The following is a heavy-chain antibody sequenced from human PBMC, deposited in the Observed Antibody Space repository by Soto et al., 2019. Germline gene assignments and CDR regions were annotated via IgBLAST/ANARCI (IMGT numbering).Heavy chain of an antibody. CDR2: IGTAGDP. Sequence: EVQLVESGGGLVQPGGSLRLSCAASGFTFSSYDMHWVRQATGKGLEWVSAIGTAGDPYYPGSVKGRFTISRENAKNSLYLQMNSLRVGDTAVYYCARFSVVTGMDVWGQGTTVTVSS. D-gene: IGHD3-22*01. CDR3: ARFSVVTGMDV. J-gene: IGHJ6*02. CDR1: GFTFSSYD. V-gene: IGHV3-13*05.